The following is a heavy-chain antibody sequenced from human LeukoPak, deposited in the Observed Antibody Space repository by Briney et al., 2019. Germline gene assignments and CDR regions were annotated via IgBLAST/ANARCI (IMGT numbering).Heavy chain of an antibody. Sequence: SVKVSCKASGFTFTSSAMQWVRQARGQRLEWIGWIVVGSGNTNYAQKFQERVTITRDMSTSTAYMELSGLRSEDTAVYYCAALTTVVTPGPTLTFDYWGQGTLVTVSS. J-gene: IGHJ4*02. CDR3: AALTTVVTPGPTLTFDY. CDR2: IVVGSGNT. V-gene: IGHV1-58*02. D-gene: IGHD4-23*01. CDR1: GFTFTSSA.